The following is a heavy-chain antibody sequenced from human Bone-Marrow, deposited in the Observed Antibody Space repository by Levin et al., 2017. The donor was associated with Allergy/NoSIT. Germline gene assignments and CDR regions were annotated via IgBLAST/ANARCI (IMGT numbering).Heavy chain of an antibody. CDR1: GFTFIDYY. Sequence: TGGSLRLSCAASGFTFIDYYMMWIRQAPGKGLEWVSYISSGSGTTIHYADSVKGRFTVSRDNAKNSLYLQMNSLRAEDTAVYYCSTEGAFDVWGPGTMVTVSS. CDR3: STEGAFDV. CDR2: ISSGSGTTI. V-gene: IGHV3-11*01. J-gene: IGHJ3*01.